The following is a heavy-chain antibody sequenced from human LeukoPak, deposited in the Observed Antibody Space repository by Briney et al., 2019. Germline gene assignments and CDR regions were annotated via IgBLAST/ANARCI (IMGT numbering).Heavy chain of an antibody. CDR2: ISSSSSYI. CDR3: ARDPRRYSSGWYFDY. CDR1: GFTFSSYS. J-gene: IGHJ4*02. V-gene: IGHV3-21*01. Sequence: GGSLRLSCAASGFTFSSYSMNWVRQAPGKGLEWVSSISSSSSYIYYADSVKGRFTISRDNAKNSLYLQMNSLRAEDTAVYYCARDPRRYSSGWYFDYWGQGTLVTVSS. D-gene: IGHD6-19*01.